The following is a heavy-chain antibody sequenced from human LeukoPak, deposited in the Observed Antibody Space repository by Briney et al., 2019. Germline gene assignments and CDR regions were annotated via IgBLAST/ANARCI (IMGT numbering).Heavy chain of an antibody. V-gene: IGHV1-69*13. CDR2: IIPIFGTA. CDR1: GGTFSSYA. Sequence: ASVKVSCKASGGTFSSYAISWVRQAPGQGLEWMGGIIPIFGTANYAQKFQGRVTITADESTSTAYMELSSLRSEDTAVYYCARATEYDFWSGPARDYYYCGMDVWGQGTTVTVSS. J-gene: IGHJ6*02. D-gene: IGHD3-3*01. CDR3: ARATEYDFWSGPARDYYYCGMDV.